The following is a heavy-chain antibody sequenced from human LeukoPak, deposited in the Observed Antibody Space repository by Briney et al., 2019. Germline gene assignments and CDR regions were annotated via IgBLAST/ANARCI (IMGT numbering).Heavy chain of an antibody. CDR2: VSWNSASI. Sequence: GGTLRLSCAASGFTFSSYGMSWVRQAPGKGLEWVSGVSWNSASIAYADSVEGRFTISRDNAKNSLYLQMNSLRDEDTALYYCAKERFGDYGFGLDYWGQGTLVTVSS. CDR3: AKERFGDYGFGLDY. CDR1: GFTFSSYG. V-gene: IGHV3-9*01. J-gene: IGHJ4*02. D-gene: IGHD4-17*01.